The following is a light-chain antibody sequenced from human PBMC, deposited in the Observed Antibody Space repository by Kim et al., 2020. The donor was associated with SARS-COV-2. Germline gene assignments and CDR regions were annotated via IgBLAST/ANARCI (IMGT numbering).Light chain of an antibody. CDR2: QDS. Sequence: PGQTASIPCSGDKLGDKYACWYQQKPGQSPVLVIYQDSKRPSGIPGRFSGSNSGNTATLTISGTQAMDEADYYCQAWDSSTAHWVFGGGTKLTVL. CDR1: KLGDKY. CDR3: QAWDSSTAHWV. J-gene: IGLJ3*02. V-gene: IGLV3-1*01.